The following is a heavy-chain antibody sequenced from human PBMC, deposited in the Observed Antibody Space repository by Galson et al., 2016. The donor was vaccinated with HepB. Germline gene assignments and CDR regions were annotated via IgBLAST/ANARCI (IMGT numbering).Heavy chain of an antibody. CDR2: IDPKSGDT. CDR1: GYTFTDYY. J-gene: IGHJ4*02. CDR3: AREEMGTMSLELDY. Sequence: SVKVSCKASGYTFTDYYIHWVRQAPGQGLEWMGWIDPKSGDTKYAPKFQGRVTMTRDTSISTSYMEFSRLRYDGTAVYFCAREEMGTMSLELDYWGQGTLATVSS. V-gene: IGHV1-2*02. D-gene: IGHD1-7*01.